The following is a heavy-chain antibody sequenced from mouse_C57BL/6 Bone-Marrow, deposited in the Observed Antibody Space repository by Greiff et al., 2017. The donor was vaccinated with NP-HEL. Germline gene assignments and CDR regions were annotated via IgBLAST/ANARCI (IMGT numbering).Heavy chain of an antibody. CDR2: IYPGAGVT. J-gene: IGHJ4*01. D-gene: IGHD1-1*01. Sequence: ESGAELVKPGASVKISCKASGYAFSSYWMNWVKQRPGKGLEWIGQIYPGAGVTNYNGKFKGKATLTAAKSSSPAYMQLSSLTSEDSAVYFCARNTTVVAPYYFAMDYWGQGTSVTVSS. CDR1: GYAFSSYW. V-gene: IGHV1-80*01. CDR3: ARNTTVVAPYYFAMDY.